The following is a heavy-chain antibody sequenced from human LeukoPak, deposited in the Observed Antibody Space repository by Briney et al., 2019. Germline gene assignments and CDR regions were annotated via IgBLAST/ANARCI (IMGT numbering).Heavy chain of an antibody. CDR3: AKADYGSKDPRNSFDF. V-gene: IGHV3-9*01. D-gene: IGHD4-17*01. CDR1: GFTFDDYA. Sequence: PGRSLRLSCAASGFTFDDYAMFWVRQGPGKGLEWVSAITWNSGSIAYADSVKGRFTISRDNAKNSLYLQMNSLREEDTALYYCAKADYGSKDPRNSFDFWGQGTMVTVSS. J-gene: IGHJ3*01. CDR2: ITWNSGSI.